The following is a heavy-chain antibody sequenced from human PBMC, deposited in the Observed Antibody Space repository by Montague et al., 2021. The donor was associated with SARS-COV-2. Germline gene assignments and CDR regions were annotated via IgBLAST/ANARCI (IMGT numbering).Heavy chain of an antibody. J-gene: IGHJ3*02. CDR3: AREAPSYYGSGTSWVAFDI. CDR2: INTNTGNP. V-gene: IGHV7-4-1*04. Sequence: SVKVSCKASGYSFSRFGMNWVRQAPGQGLEWMGWINTNTGNPTYAQGFTGRFVFSLDTSVRMAYLQISSLKAEDTAVYYCAREAPSYYGSGTSWVAFDIWGQGTMVTVSS. D-gene: IGHD3-10*01. CDR1: GYSFSRFG.